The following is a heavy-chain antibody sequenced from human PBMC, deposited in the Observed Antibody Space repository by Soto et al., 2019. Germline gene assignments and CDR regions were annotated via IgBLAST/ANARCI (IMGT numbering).Heavy chain of an antibody. J-gene: IGHJ4*02. V-gene: IGHV1-18*01. CDR2: ISAHNGNT. Sequence: QVHLVQSGAEVKKPGASVKVSCQGSGYAFTTYGITWVRQAPGQGLEWMGWISAHNGNTNYAQKLQGGVTVTRDTSTSTAYMELRGLRYDDTAVYYCARGRYGDYWGQGALVTVSS. D-gene: IGHD1-1*01. CDR1: GYAFTTYG. CDR3: ARGRYGDY.